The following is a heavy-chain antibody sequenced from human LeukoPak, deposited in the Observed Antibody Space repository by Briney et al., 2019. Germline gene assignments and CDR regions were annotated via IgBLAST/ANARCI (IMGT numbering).Heavy chain of an antibody. J-gene: IGHJ4*02. CDR3: ARQRGYSGYDGFDH. CDR1: GYSFNTFW. V-gene: IGHV5-51*01. D-gene: IGHD5-12*01. CDR2: IYPGDSGT. Sequence: GESLKISCQGSGYSFNTFWIGWVRQMPGKGLEWMGTIYPGDSGTRHNPSFQGQVTISVDKSINTAYLQLRSLKASDTAIYYCARQRGYSGYDGFDHWGQGTLVTVSS.